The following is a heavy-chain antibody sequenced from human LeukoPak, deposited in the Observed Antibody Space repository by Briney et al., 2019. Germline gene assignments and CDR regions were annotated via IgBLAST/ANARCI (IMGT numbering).Heavy chain of an antibody. J-gene: IGHJ4*02. CDR3: ARAQRQGIVDH. Sequence: PGESLRLSCAASGFTFSMYDMHWVRQAGGKGLEWVSAIGTAGDTYYAGSVKGRFTISRENAKNSLYLQMNTLKPEDTALYYCARAQRQGIVDHWGQGTLVTVSS. CDR1: GFTFSMYD. D-gene: IGHD1-26*01. V-gene: IGHV3-13*01. CDR2: IGTAGDT.